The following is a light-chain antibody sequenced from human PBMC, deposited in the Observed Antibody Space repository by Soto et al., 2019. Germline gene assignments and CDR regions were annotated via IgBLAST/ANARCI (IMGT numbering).Light chain of an antibody. CDR1: QSVSSSY. CDR3: QQYGSSHRIT. J-gene: IGKJ5*01. V-gene: IGKV3-20*01. Sequence: EILLTQSPGTLYLSPGERATLSCRASQSVSSSYLAWYQQKPGQAPRLIIYGASSRATGIPDRFSGSGSGTDFTLTISRLEPEDFAVYYCQQYGSSHRITFGQGTRLEIK. CDR2: GAS.